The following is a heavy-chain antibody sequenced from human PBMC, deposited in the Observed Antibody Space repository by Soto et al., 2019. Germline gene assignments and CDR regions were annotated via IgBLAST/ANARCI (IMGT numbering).Heavy chain of an antibody. D-gene: IGHD2-2*01. J-gene: IGHJ6*02. V-gene: IGHV4-39*01. CDR3: ASPLGYCSSTSCPMAHYYYYGMDV. CDR1: GGSISSSSYY. CDR2: IYYSGST. Sequence: KASETLSLTCTVSGGSISSSSYYWGWIRQPPGKGLEWIGSIYYSGSTYYNPSLKSRVTISVDTSKNQFSLKLSSVTAADTAVYYCASPLGYCSSTSCPMAHYYYYGMDVWGQGTTVTVSS.